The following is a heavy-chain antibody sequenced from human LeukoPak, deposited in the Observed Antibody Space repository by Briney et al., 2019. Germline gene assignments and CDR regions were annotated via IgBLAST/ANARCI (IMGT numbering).Heavy chain of an antibody. V-gene: IGHV3-11*04. CDR1: GFTFNDSY. CDR3: GRGHWGLDY. CDR2: ISNSGDSI. D-gene: IGHD7-27*01. Sequence: GGSLRLSCEASGFTFNDSYMTSIRQAPGKGLEWVSFISNSGDSIYYADSVKGRFITSRDNAKSSLYLQMNSLRAAGTALYYCGRGHWGLDYWGQGALVTVSS. J-gene: IGHJ4*02.